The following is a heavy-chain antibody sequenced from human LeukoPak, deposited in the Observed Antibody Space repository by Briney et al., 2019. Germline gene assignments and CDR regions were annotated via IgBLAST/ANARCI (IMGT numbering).Heavy chain of an antibody. D-gene: IGHD2-8*01. J-gene: IGHJ6*03. V-gene: IGHV1-69*05. Sequence: SSVKVSCKASGGTFSSYAISWVRQAPGQGLEWMGRIIPIFGTANYAQKFQGRVTITTDESTSTAYMELSSLRSEDTAVYYCARVRLHVDNGVGLTYYMDVWGKGTTVTVSS. CDR2: IIPIFGTA. CDR3: ARVRLHVDNGVGLTYYMDV. CDR1: GGTFSSYA.